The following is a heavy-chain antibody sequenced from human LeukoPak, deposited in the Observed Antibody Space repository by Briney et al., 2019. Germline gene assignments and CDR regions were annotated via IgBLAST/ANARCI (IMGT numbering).Heavy chain of an antibody. CDR1: GGYTGSHY. J-gene: IGHJ5*02. CDR3: ARHVGYGNNWFDP. Sequence: SETLSLTCSVSGGYTGSHYWSWIRQPPGKGLEWIGYVYYSGSTNYNPSLKSRVAISVDTSKNQFSLKLRPVTAADTAVYYCARHVGYGNNWFDPWGQGTLVTVSS. CDR2: VYYSGST. D-gene: IGHD5-18*01. V-gene: IGHV4-59*08.